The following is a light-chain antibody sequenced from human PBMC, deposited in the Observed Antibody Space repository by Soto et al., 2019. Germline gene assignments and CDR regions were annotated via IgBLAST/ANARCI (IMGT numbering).Light chain of an antibody. CDR3: QKYDSAPT. Sequence: DIQMTQSPSTLSASVGDRVTITCRASQSISTWLAWYQQKPGKAPKVLIYKASSLESGVPSRFSGSGSGTDFALTISSLQPEDVATYYCQKYDSAPTFGPGTKVDIK. V-gene: IGKV1-5*03. J-gene: IGKJ1*01. CDR2: KAS. CDR1: QSISTW.